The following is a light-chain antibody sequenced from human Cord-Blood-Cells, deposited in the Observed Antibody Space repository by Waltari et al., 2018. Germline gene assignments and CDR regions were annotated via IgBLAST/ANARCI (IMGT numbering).Light chain of an antibody. Sequence: SYELTQPPSVSVSPGQTARITCSGDALPKQYAYWYQQKPGQAPVLVIYKDSERPSGIPERCSGSSSVTTVTLTISGVQAEDEADYYCQSADSSGTYPYVFGTGTKVTVL. CDR3: QSADSSGTYPYV. CDR1: ALPKQY. V-gene: IGLV3-25*03. CDR2: KDS. J-gene: IGLJ1*01.